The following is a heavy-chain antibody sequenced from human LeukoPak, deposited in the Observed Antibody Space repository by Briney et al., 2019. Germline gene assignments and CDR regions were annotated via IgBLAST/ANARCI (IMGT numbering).Heavy chain of an antibody. CDR2: ISSSGSTI. D-gene: IGHD3-10*02. CDR1: GSTFSSYE. CDR3: AELGITMIGGV. Sequence: GGSLRLSCAASGSTFSSYEMNWVRQAPEKGLEWVSYISSSGSTIYYADSVKGRFTISRDNAKNSLYLQMNSLRAEDTAVYYCAELGITMIGGVWGKGTTVTISS. J-gene: IGHJ6*04. V-gene: IGHV3-48*03.